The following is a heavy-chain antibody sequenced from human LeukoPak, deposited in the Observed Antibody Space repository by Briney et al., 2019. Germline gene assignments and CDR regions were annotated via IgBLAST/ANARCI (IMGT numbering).Heavy chain of an antibody. CDR1: GGSIAGYH. CDR3: ARRNDFDI. V-gene: IGHV4-4*08. Sequence: SETLSLTCAVSGGSIAGYHWSWIRQPPGKGLEWIGYIYSNEATQYKPSLKNRVTISADTSKNQFSLKLTSVSAADTAIYYCARRNDFDIWGQGTMVTVSS. CDR2: IYSNEAT. J-gene: IGHJ3*02.